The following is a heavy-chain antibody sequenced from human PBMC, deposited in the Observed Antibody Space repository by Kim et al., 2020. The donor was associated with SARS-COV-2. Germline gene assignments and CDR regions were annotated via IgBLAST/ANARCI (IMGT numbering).Heavy chain of an antibody. CDR2: IKYDGDII. D-gene: IGHD2-21*01. Sequence: GGSLRLSCAASGFTFSRYTMHWVRQAPGTGLEWAAAIKYDGDIIIYTDSVRGRFTISRDDSRNTLSLQMNSLRGEDTAVYYCAREGDTDRYPSGGSVDQWGQGTLVTVSP. V-gene: IGHV3-30*10. CDR3: AREGDTDRYPSGGSVDQ. CDR1: GFTFSRYT. J-gene: IGHJ4*02.